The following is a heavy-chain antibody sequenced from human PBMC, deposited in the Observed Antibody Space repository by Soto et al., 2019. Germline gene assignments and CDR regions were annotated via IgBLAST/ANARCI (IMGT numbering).Heavy chain of an antibody. CDR1: GGSISSGDDY. CDR2: IYYSGNT. J-gene: IGHJ5*02. D-gene: IGHD6-6*01. V-gene: IGHV4-30-4*01. Sequence: SETLSLTCTVSGGSISSGDDYWSWIRQPPGKGLEWIGYIYYSGNTYYNPSLKSRVTISVDTSKNQFSLKLSSVTAADTAVYYCARERPDGARLDPWGQGTLVTVS. CDR3: ARERPDGARLDP.